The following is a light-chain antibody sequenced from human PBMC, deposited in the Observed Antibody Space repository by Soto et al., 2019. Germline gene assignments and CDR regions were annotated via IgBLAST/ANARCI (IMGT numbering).Light chain of an antibody. CDR1: SSNIGSNT. V-gene: IGLV1-44*01. J-gene: IGLJ2*01. Sequence: QSVLTQPPSASGTPGQRVTISCSGSSSNIGSNTVNWYQQLPGTAPKLLIYSNNQRPSGVPDRFSGSKSGTSASLAISGLQSEDEGDYYCAAWDDRLICHVVFGGGTKLTVL. CDR3: AAWDDRLICHVV. CDR2: SNN.